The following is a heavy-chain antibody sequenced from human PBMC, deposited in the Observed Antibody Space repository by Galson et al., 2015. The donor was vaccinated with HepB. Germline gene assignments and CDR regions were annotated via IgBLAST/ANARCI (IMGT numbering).Heavy chain of an antibody. CDR3: ARDADTIFGVVIFDY. V-gene: IGHV1-2*02. J-gene: IGHJ4*02. CDR2: INPNSGGT. Sequence: SVKVSCKASGYTFTGYYMHWVRQAPGQGLEWMGWINPNSGGTNYAQKFQGRVTMTRDTSISTAYMELSRLRSDDTAVYYCARDADTIFGVVIFDYWGQGTLVTVSS. D-gene: IGHD3-3*01. CDR1: GYTFTGYY.